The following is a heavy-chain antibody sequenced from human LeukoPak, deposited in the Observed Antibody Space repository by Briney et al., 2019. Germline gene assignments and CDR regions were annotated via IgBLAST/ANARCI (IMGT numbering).Heavy chain of an antibody. J-gene: IGHJ6*02. CDR2: IYYSGST. CDR1: GGSISSYY. D-gene: IGHD3-3*01. V-gene: IGHV4-59*08. Sequence: SETLSLTCTVSGGSISSYYWSWIRQPPGNGLEWIGYIYYSGSTNYNPSLKSRVTISVDTSKNQFSLKLSSVTAADTAVYYCARHGALTIYYGMDVWGQGTTVSVSS. CDR3: ARHGALTIYYGMDV.